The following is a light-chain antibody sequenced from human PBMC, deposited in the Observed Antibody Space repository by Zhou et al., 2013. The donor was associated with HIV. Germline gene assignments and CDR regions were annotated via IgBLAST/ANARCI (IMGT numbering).Light chain of an antibody. Sequence: DIQLTQSPSFLSASVGDRVTITCRASQGISSYLVWYQQKPGKAPKLLIYEASSLESGVPSRFSGNRSGTEFTLTISSLQPDDLATYYCQQYNSYPWTFGQRTKVEIK. V-gene: IGKV1-5*03. CDR1: QGISSY. J-gene: IGKJ1*01. CDR2: EAS. CDR3: QQYNSYPWT.